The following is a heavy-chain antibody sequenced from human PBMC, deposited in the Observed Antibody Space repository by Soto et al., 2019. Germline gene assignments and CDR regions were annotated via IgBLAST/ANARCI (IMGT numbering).Heavy chain of an antibody. CDR3: AREGSGDHGYFDY. CDR1: GFTFSSYG. V-gene: IGHV3-33*01. D-gene: IGHD4-17*01. CDR2: IWYDGSNK. Sequence: QVQLVESGGGVVQPGRSLRLSCAASGFTFSSYGMHWVRQAPGKGLEWVAVIWYDGSNKYYADSVKGRFTISRDNSKNTLYLQMNSLRAEDTAGYDCAREGSGDHGYFDYWGQGTLVTVSS. J-gene: IGHJ4*03.